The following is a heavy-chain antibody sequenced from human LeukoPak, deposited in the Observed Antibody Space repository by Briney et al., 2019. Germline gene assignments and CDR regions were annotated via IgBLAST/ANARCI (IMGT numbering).Heavy chain of an antibody. D-gene: IGHD1-1*01. V-gene: IGHV3-64D*06. J-gene: IGHJ4*02. CDR3: LKAYKWNVYSSCDY. CDR2: ITNNGGTT. CDR1: GFTFSKSA. Sequence: GGSLRLSCSASGFTFSKSAMHWVRQAPGRGLEYVSAITNNGGTTYYADSVKGRFTISRDNSNDTLFLQMSSLRAEDTAVYYCLKAYKWNVYSSCDYWGQGTLVTVSS.